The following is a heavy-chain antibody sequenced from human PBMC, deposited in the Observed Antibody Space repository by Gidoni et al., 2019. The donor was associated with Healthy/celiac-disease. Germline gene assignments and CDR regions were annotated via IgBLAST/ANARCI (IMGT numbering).Heavy chain of an antibody. Sequence: EVQLVESGGGLVKLGGSLRLSCAASGFTFSNAWMSWVRQAPGKGLEWVGRIKSKTDGGTTDYAAPVKGRFTISRDDSKNTLYLQMNSLKTEDTAVYYCTTEYSSSSFDYWGQGTLVTVSS. CDR1: GFTFSNAW. V-gene: IGHV3-15*01. J-gene: IGHJ4*02. CDR3: TTEYSSSSFDY. D-gene: IGHD6-6*01. CDR2: IKSKTDGGTT.